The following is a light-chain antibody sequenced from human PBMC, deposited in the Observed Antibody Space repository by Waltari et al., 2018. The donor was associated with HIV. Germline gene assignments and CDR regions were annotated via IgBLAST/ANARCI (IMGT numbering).Light chain of an antibody. CDR2: ANT. Sequence: QSVLTQPPSVSGAPGQRVTISCTGSSSNLGAGHGGNWYKQYPGAAPKLLIFANTNRPSGVPDRFSGSKSGTSASLAITGVQAEDEAVYYCQSYDSSLSEGVFGGGTKLAVL. V-gene: IGLV1-40*01. J-gene: IGLJ3*02. CDR1: SSNLGAGHG. CDR3: QSYDSSLSEGV.